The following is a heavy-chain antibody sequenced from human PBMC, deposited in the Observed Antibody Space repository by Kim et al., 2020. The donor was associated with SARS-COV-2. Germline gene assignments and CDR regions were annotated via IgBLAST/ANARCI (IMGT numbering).Heavy chain of an antibody. D-gene: IGHD2-15*01. J-gene: IGHJ4*02. CDR2: ISAYNGNT. V-gene: IGHV1-18*01. CDR1: GYTFTSYG. CDR3: ARDMDIVVVVAATPSDY. Sequence: ASVKVSCKASGYTFTSYGISWVRQAPGQGLEWMGWISAYNGNTNYAQKLQGRVTMTTDTSTSTAYMELRSLRSDDTAVYYCARDMDIVVVVAATPSDYWGQGTLVTVSS.